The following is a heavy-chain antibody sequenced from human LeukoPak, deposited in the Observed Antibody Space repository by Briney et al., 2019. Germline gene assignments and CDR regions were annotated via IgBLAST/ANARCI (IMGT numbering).Heavy chain of an antibody. CDR2: ISYDGSNK. V-gene: IGHV3-30*18. D-gene: IGHD6-13*01. CDR1: GFIVSNFA. J-gene: IGHJ4*02. Sequence: GGSLRLSCAASGFIVSNFAMHWVRQAPGKGVEWVAVISYDGSNKYYADSLRGRFTISRDNSKNTLFLQMNSLRAEDSAVYYCAKDSVSSWEGDFDYWGQGTLVTVSS. CDR3: AKDSVSSWEGDFDY.